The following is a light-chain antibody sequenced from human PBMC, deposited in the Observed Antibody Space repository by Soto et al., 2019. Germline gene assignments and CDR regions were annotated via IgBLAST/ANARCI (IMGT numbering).Light chain of an antibody. CDR2: ATS. V-gene: IGKV1-6*01. Sequence: AIQMTQSPASLSASVGDKVTITCRASHDIRNDLAWYQQKPGKAPKLLIYATSTLHVGVPSRCSGSGSGTDFTLSISSLQPEDFATYYCLQDHNFLTFGPGTKVHF. J-gene: IGKJ3*01. CDR3: LQDHNFLT. CDR1: HDIRND.